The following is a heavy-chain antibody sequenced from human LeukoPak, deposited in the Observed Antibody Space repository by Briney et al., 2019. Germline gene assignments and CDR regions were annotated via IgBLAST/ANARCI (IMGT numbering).Heavy chain of an antibody. Sequence: GGSLRLSCAASGFTFSSYEMNWVRQAPGKGLEWVSYISSSGSTIYYADSVKGRFTISRDNAKNSLYLQMNSLRAEDTAVYYCARGDLVVTLEGPIDYWGQGTLVTVSS. J-gene: IGHJ4*02. D-gene: IGHD2-21*02. CDR3: ARGDLVVTLEGPIDY. CDR1: GFTFSSYE. V-gene: IGHV3-48*03. CDR2: ISSSGSTI.